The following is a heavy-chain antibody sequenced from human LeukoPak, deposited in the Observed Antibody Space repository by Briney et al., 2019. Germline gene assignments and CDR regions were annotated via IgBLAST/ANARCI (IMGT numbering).Heavy chain of an antibody. Sequence: SGPALVKPTQTLTLTFTFSGFSLSTSGMRVSWIRQPPGKALEWLARIDWDDDKFYSTSLKTRLTISKDTSKNQVVLTMTNMDPVDTATYYCAREGGIMITFGGVIEPYYFDYWGQGTLVTVSS. D-gene: IGHD3-16*02. CDR1: GFSLSTSGMR. CDR2: IDWDDDK. CDR3: AREGGIMITFGGVIEPYYFDY. J-gene: IGHJ4*02. V-gene: IGHV2-70*04.